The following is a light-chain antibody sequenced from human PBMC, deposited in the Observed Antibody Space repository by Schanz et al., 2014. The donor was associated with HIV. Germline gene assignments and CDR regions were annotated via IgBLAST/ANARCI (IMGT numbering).Light chain of an antibody. Sequence: QSVLTQPPSVSGAPGQRVTISCTGSSSNIGAGYEVHWYQLLPGTAPKLLIYGNNNRPSGVSNRFSGSKSGNTASLTISGLQSEDEADYYCSSYTSSSTLFGGGTKLTVL. CDR1: SSNIGAGYE. CDR2: GNN. V-gene: IGLV1-40*01. CDR3: SSYTSSSTL. J-gene: IGLJ2*01.